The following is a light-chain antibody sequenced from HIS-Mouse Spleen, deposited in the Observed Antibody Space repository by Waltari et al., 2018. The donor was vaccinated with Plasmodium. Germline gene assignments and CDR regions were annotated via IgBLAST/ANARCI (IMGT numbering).Light chain of an antibody. V-gene: IGLV2-8*01. Sequence: QSALTQPPSASGSPGQSVTISCTGTSSDVGGYNYVSWYQQHPGKAPKRLIYEVSKRPSGVPSRFCGSKSGNTASLTVSGLQAEDEADYCCSSYAGSNNLVFGGGTKLTVL. CDR2: EVS. CDR3: SSYAGSNNLV. J-gene: IGLJ2*01. CDR1: SSDVGGYNY.